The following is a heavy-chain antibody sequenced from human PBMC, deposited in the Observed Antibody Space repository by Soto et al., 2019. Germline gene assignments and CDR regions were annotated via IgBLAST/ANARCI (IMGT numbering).Heavy chain of an antibody. Sequence: ASVKVSCKASGYTFTSYDINWVRQATGQGLERMGWMNPNSGNTGYAQKFQGRVTMTRNTSISTAYMELSSLRSEDTAVYYCARGGLGLQYNVLSHYYYGMDVWGQGTTVTVSS. CDR1: GYTFTSYD. CDR3: ARGGLGLQYNVLSHYYYGMDV. D-gene: IGHD3-16*01. CDR2: MNPNSGNT. V-gene: IGHV1-8*01. J-gene: IGHJ6*02.